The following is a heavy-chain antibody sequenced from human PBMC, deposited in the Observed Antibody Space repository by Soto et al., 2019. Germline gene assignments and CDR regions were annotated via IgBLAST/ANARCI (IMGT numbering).Heavy chain of an antibody. CDR2: INPNGGVT. V-gene: IGHV1-2*04. Sequence: QVQLVQSGAEVRKPGASVTVSCRSSGDSFNDYYIHWVRQAPGQGFEWMGWINPNGGVTKYAQKFQGWVSMTRDTSIRTVYMELSRLRSAATAVYYCARERGGATATLDYYYFYMDVWGTGTRVTVSS. CDR3: ARERGGATATLDYYYFYMDV. CDR1: GDSFNDYY. D-gene: IGHD5-12*01. J-gene: IGHJ6*03.